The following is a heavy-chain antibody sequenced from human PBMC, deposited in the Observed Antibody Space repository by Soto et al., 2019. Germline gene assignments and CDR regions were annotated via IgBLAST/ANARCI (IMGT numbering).Heavy chain of an antibody. Sequence: PGGSLRLSCAASGFTFSDYYMSWIRQAPGKGLERVSYISSSGSTIYYADSVKGRFTISRDNAKNSLYLQMNSLRAEDTAVYYCARVERTGTTYYYYGMDVWGQGTTVTVSS. D-gene: IGHD1-7*01. CDR3: ARVERTGTTYYYYGMDV. CDR2: ISSSGSTI. CDR1: GFTFSDYY. J-gene: IGHJ6*02. V-gene: IGHV3-11*01.